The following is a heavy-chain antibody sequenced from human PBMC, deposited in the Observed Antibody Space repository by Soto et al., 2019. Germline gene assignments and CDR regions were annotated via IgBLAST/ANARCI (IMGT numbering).Heavy chain of an antibody. CDR3: ARARPLKAYYDILTGYYQPFYYYYGMDV. V-gene: IGHV5-51*01. D-gene: IGHD3-9*01. CDR2: IYPGDSDT. Sequence: GESLKISCKGSGYSFTSYWIGWVRQMPGKGLEWMGIIYPGDSDTRYSPSFQGQVTISADKSISTAYLQWSSLKASDTAIYYCARARPLKAYYDILTGYYQPFYYYYGMDVWGQGTTVTVSS. CDR1: GYSFTSYW. J-gene: IGHJ6*02.